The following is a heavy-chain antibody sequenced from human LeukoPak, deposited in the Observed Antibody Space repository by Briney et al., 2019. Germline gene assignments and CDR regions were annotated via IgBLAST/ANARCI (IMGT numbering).Heavy chain of an antibody. CDR3: AKFCWHYYFDY. V-gene: IGHV1-18*01. CDR1: GYTFTTFG. CDR2: SSGYNDNT. Sequence: ASVKVFFKASGYTFTTFGISWVRQAPGQRLQWSGWSSGYNDNTNYAQKLQNRVTMTTDTSTSTAYRAVKRLRSDDTAVDYGAKFCWHYYFDYWGQGTLVTVSS. J-gene: IGHJ4*02. D-gene: IGHD2-15*01.